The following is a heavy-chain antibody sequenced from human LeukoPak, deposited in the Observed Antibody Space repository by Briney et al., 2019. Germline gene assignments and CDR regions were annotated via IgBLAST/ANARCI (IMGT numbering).Heavy chain of an antibody. V-gene: IGHV1-2*02. D-gene: IGHD4-17*01. CDR1: GYTFTGYY. Sequence: ASVKVSCKASGYTFTGYYMHWVRQAPGQGLEWMGWINPNSGGTNYAQKFQGRVTMTRDTFISTAYMELSRLRSDDTAVYCCARDGDYGDYGMDVWGQGTTVTVSS. CDR3: ARDGDYGDYGMDV. CDR2: INPNSGGT. J-gene: IGHJ6*02.